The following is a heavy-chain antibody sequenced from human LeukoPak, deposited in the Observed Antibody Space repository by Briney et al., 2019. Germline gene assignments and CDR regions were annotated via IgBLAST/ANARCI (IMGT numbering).Heavy chain of an antibody. CDR1: GFTFSSYA. CDR2: ISGSGGST. Sequence: GGSLRLSCAASGFTFSSYAMSWVCQAPGKGLEWVSAISGSGGSTYYADSVKGRFTISRDNSKNTLYLQMNSLRAEDTAVYYCAKGYLYDYVWGSYFNYWGQGTLVTVSS. CDR3: AKGYLYDYVWGSYFNY. V-gene: IGHV3-23*01. D-gene: IGHD3-16*01. J-gene: IGHJ4*02.